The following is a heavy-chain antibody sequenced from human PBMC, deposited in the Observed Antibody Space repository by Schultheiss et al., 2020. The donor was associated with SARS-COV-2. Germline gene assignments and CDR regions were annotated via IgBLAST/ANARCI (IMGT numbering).Heavy chain of an antibody. Sequence: GGSLRLSCAASGFTFSSYAMSWVRQAPGKGLEWVSAISGSGGSTYYADSVKGRFTISRDDAKKSLYLQMNSLRPGDTAVYYCARESAMALYYYYGMDVWGQGTTVTVSS. CDR1: GFTFSSYA. CDR3: ARESAMALYYYYGMDV. J-gene: IGHJ6*02. V-gene: IGHV3-23*01. D-gene: IGHD5-18*01. CDR2: ISGSGGST.